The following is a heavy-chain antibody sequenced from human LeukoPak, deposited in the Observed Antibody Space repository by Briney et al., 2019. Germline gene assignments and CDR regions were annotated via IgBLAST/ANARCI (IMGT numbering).Heavy chain of an antibody. V-gene: IGHV3-21*01. J-gene: IGHJ5*02. D-gene: IGHD2-2*01. CDR3: ARGSTLGSCTSSSCHNWFDP. CDR1: GFTFSSYA. CDR2: ISGRSNYI. Sequence: MSGGSLRLSCAASGFTFSSYAMSWVRQAPGKGLEWVSSISGRSNYIFYADSVKGRFTISRDNAENSLYLLLNSLRVEDTAVYYCARGSTLGSCTSSSCHNWFDPWGQGTLVTVSS.